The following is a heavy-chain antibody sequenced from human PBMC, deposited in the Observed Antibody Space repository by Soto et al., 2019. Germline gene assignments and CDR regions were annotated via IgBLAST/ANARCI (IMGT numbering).Heavy chain of an antibody. CDR2: IIPMFGAA. Sequence: QVQLVQSGAEVKKPGSSVKVSCKASGDTSSSHAISWVRQAPGQGLEWMGGIIPMFGAADYAQKFQGRVTITADESTSTAYMEVSSLRSEDPAVYYWARERRALGGMDVWGQGTTVTVSS. CDR3: ARERRALGGMDV. J-gene: IGHJ6*02. V-gene: IGHV1-69*12. D-gene: IGHD3-16*01. CDR1: GDTSSSHA.